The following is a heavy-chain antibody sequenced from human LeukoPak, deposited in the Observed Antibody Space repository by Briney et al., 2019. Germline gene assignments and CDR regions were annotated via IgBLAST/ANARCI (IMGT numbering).Heavy chain of an antibody. CDR1: GFTFSDYY. V-gene: IGHV3-11*01. D-gene: IGHD3-16*01. CDR2: ISSSGSTI. J-gene: IGHJ4*02. CDR3: ARESPTGDYYFDY. Sequence: KPGGYLRLSCAASGFTFSDYYMSWIRQAPGKGLEWVSYISSSGSTIYYADSVKGRFTISRDNAKNSLYLQMNSLRAEDTAVYYCARESPTGDYYFDYWGQGTLVTVSS.